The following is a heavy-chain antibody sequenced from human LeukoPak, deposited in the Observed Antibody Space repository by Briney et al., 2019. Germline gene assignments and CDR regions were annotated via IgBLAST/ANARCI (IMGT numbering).Heavy chain of an antibody. Sequence: SETLSLTCTVSGGSISSYYWSWIRQPAGKGLEWIGRIYTSGSTNYNPSLKSRVTMSVDTSKNQFSLKLSSVTAADTAVYYCARVYGSGSYYNDAFDIWGQGTMVTVSS. CDR2: IYTSGST. CDR3: ARVYGSGSYYNDAFDI. V-gene: IGHV4-4*07. CDR1: GGSISSYY. D-gene: IGHD3-10*01. J-gene: IGHJ3*02.